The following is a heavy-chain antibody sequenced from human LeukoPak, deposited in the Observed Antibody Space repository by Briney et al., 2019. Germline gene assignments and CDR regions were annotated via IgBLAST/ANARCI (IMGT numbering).Heavy chain of an antibody. CDR3: ARGYCTSTSCHFDY. CDR2: MNPNSGNT. J-gene: IGHJ4*02. CDR1: GYTFTIYD. Sequence: ASVKVSCKASGYTFTIYDINWVRQATGQGLEWMGWMNPNSGNTGYAQKFQGRVTITRNTSTSTAYMELSSLRSEDTAVYYCARGYCTSTSCHFDYWGQGTLVTVSS. D-gene: IGHD2-2*01. V-gene: IGHV1-8*03.